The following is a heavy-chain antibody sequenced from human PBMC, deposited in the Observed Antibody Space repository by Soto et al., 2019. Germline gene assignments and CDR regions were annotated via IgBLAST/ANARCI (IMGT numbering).Heavy chain of an antibody. CDR3: ASSLVPLQVYNGGMAV. J-gene: IGHJ6*02. CDR1: GFTFSAYA. D-gene: IGHD5-12*01. CDR2: IGSSGNPR. V-gene: IGHV3-48*01. Sequence: EVQLVESGGGLVQPGESPRLSCAASGFTFSAYAMNWVRQAPGKGLECISYIGSSGNPRYYADSVKCRFTISRADAKNTLYLQMNSLRSDGTAVYYCASSLVPLQVYNGGMAVWGQGTTVTVS.